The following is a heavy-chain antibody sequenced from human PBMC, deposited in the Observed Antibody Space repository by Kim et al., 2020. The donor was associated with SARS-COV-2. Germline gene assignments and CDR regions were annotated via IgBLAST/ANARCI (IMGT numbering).Heavy chain of an antibody. CDR2: INPNSGGT. Sequence: ASVKVSCKASGYTFTGYYMHWVRQAPGQGLEWMGRINPNSGGTNYAQKFQGRVTMTRDTSISTAYMELSRLRSDDTAVYYCARDRPYDFWSGYQIDTRKNDDYWGQGTLVTVSS. CDR1: GYTFTGYY. V-gene: IGHV1-2*06. CDR3: ARDRPYDFWSGYQIDTRKNDDY. D-gene: IGHD3-3*01. J-gene: IGHJ4*02.